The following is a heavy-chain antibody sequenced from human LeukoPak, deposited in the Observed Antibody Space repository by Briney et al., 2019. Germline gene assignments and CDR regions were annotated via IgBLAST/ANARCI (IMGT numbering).Heavy chain of an antibody. CDR1: GYTFTSYY. J-gene: IGHJ3*02. CDR3: ATSVVPAAKGYSSFGAFDI. D-gene: IGHD2-2*01. CDR2: INPSGGST. V-gene: IGHV1-46*01. Sequence: ASVKVSCKASGYTFTSYYMHWVRQAPGQGLEWMGIINPSGGSTSYAQKFQGRVTMTEDTSTDTAYMELSSLRSEDTAVYYCATSVVPAAKGYSSFGAFDIWGQGTMVTVSS.